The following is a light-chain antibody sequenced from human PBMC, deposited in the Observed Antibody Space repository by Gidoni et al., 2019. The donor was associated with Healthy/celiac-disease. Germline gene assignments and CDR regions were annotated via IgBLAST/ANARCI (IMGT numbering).Light chain of an antibody. CDR1: QSISSY. V-gene: IGKV1-39*01. CDR2: AAS. Sequence: DIQMTQSPSSLSASGGDRVTITCRASQSISSYLNWYQQKPGKAPKLLIYAASSLQSGVPSRFSGSGSGTDFTLTISSLQPEDFATYYCQQSYSTPPTFXGXTKVEIK. J-gene: IGKJ4*01. CDR3: QQSYSTPPT.